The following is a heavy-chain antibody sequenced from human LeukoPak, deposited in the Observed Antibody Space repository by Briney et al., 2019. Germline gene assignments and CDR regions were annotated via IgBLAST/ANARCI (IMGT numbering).Heavy chain of an antibody. CDR2: IKLDGSEN. D-gene: IGHD5-18*01. J-gene: IGHJ4*02. V-gene: IGHV3-7*01. CDR3: ARDAEGRRYSPQDY. Sequence: GGSLRLSCAASGFTFSSYWMSWVRQAPGKGLQWVANIKLDGSENYYVDSVRGRFTISRDNAKNSVFLQMSSLRVDDTAVYYRARDAEGRRYSPQDYWGQGTLVTVSS. CDR1: GFTFSSYW.